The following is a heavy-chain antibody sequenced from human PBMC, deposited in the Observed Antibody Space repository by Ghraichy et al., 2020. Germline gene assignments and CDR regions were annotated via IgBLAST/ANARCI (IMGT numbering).Heavy chain of an antibody. V-gene: IGHV1-8*02. CDR1: GYTFTSYD. J-gene: IGHJ4*02. CDR3: TRGALQYRAGSFVDS. CDR2: MNPNSGNT. Sequence: ASVKVSCKASGYTFTSYDIHWVRQATGQGLEWMGWMNPNSGNTDYAQEFQGRVTMTRDTSISTAYMELNSLRSEDSAVYYCTRGALQYRAGSFVDSWGQGSLVNVSS. D-gene: IGHD3-10*01.